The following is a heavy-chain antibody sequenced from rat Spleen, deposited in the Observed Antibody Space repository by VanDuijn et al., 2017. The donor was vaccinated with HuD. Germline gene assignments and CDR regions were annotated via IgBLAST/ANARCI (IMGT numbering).Heavy chain of an antibody. CDR3: ARAPYRGYYFDY. J-gene: IGHJ2*01. Sequence: QVQLKESGPGLVQPSQTLSLTCTVSGFSLTSYHVSWVRQPPGKGLEWMRVIWTGEHTAYNSLLKSRLSISRDTSKSQVFLKMNSLQTEDTATYYCARAPYRGYYFDYWGQGVMVTVSS. V-gene: IGHV2-43*01. CDR2: IWTGEHT. D-gene: IGHD1-11*01. CDR1: GFSLTSYH.